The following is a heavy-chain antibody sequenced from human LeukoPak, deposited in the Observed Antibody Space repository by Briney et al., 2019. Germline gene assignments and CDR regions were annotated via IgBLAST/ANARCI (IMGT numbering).Heavy chain of an antibody. Sequence: PSQTLSLTCAISGDSVSRTSAAWNWIRQSPSRGLEWLGRTYYKSKWYNDYAPSVESRITINADTSKNQLSMQLNSVIPEDTAVYYCARDVEMAFIFDYWGQGTLVTVSS. V-gene: IGHV6-1*01. J-gene: IGHJ4*02. CDR1: GDSVSRTSAA. D-gene: IGHD5-24*01. CDR3: ARDVEMAFIFDY. CDR2: TYYKSKWYN.